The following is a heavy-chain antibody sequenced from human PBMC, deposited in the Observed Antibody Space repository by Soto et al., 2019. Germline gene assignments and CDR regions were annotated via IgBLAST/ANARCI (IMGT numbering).Heavy chain of an antibody. V-gene: IGHV4-39*01. D-gene: IGHD6-19*01. CDR3: ASLIAVAGTRGYFQH. CDR2: IYYSGST. Sequence: QLQLQESGPGLVKPSETLSLTCTVSGGSISSSTYYWGWIGQPPGKGLEWIGSIYYSGSTYYNPSLKSRVTISVDTSENQFSLKLSSVTAADTAVYYCASLIAVAGTRGYFQHWGRGTLVTVSS. J-gene: IGHJ1*01. CDR1: GGSISSSTYY.